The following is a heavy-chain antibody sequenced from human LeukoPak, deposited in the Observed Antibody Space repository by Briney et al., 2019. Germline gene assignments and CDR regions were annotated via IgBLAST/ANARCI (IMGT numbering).Heavy chain of an antibody. V-gene: IGHV4-34*01. J-gene: IGHJ4*02. CDR3: ARITGYGGGSLRY. CDR1: GGSFTGCY. CDR2: INHTGNT. Sequence: SETLSLTCSVDGGSFTGCYWTWIRQPPGKGLEWIGEINHTGNTNYNPSLKSRVTLSIDMSKKQFSLHLTSLTAADTAVYYCARITGYGGGSLRYWGQGTLVAISS. D-gene: IGHD4-23*01.